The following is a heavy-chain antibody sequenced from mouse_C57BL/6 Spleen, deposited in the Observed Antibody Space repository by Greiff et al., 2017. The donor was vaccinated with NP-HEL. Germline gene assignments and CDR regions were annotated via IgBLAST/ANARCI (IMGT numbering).Heavy chain of an antibody. CDR2: IDPSDSYT. Sequence: LQQPGAELVMPGASVKLSCKASGYTFTSYWMHWVKQRPGQGLEWIGEIDPSDSYTNYNQKFKGKSTLTVDKSSSTAYRQLSSLTSEDSAVYYCARDSSGYVRAMDYWGQGTSVTVSS. CDR1: GYTFTSYW. CDR3: ARDSSGYVRAMDY. D-gene: IGHD3-2*02. V-gene: IGHV1-69*01. J-gene: IGHJ4*01.